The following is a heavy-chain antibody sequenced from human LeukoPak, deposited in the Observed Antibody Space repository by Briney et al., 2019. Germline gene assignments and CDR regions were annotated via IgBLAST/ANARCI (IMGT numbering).Heavy chain of an antibody. CDR2: INPNSGGT. D-gene: IGHD6-13*01. CDR3: ARVMSGHSWYLDY. Sequence: ASVKASCKASGYSFTGYYMHWVRQAPGRRLEWMGRINPNSGGTNYAQKFQGRVTMTRDTSISTAYMELSRLSSDDTAVYFCARVMSGHSWYLDYWGQGTLVTVSS. J-gene: IGHJ4*02. V-gene: IGHV1-2*06. CDR1: GYSFTGYY.